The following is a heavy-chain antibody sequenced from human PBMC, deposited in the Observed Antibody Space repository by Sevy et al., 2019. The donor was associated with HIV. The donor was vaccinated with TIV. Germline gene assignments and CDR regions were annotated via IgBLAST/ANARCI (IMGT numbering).Heavy chain of an antibody. CDR1: GGSITSSGHY. D-gene: IGHD2-21*01. J-gene: IGHJ6*02. Sequence: SETLSLTCTLSGGSITSSGHYWGWIRQSPGKGLEWIGAVYYVGNSYANPSLTSRVTISADTSKNLFSLRLTSLTAADTAIYYCARVAGGENYDYGIDVWGLGTSVTVSS. V-gene: IGHV4-39*01. CDR2: VYYVGNS. CDR3: ARVAGGENYDYGIDV.